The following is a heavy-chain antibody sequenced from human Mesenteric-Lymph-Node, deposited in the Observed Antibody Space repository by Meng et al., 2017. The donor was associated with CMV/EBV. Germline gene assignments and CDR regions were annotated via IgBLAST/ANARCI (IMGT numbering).Heavy chain of an antibody. CDR3: AKDMRGGPLRYFDY. D-gene: IGHD3-9*01. J-gene: IGHJ4*02. CDR1: GFTFKLYA. Sequence: GGSLRLSCAASGFTFKLYAMSWVRQAPRKGLEWVSTISGGADSTFYADSMNGRFTISRDNSKNTLYLQMSSLRAEDTAVYYCAKDMRGGPLRYFDYWSQGTLVTVSS. CDR2: ISGGADST. V-gene: IGHV3-23*01.